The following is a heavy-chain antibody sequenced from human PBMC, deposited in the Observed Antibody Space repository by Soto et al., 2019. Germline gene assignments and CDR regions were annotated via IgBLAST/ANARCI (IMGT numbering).Heavy chain of an antibody. CDR2: IYYSGST. Sequence: NPSETLSLTCTVSGGSISSSSYYWGWIRQPPGKGLEWIGSIYYSGSTYYNPSLKSRVTISIDTSKNQFSLKLSSVTAADTAVYYCASQDGYKYYYGMDVWGQGTTVTVSS. CDR3: ASQDGYKYYYGMDV. CDR1: GGSISSSSYY. J-gene: IGHJ6*02. V-gene: IGHV4-39*01. D-gene: IGHD5-12*01.